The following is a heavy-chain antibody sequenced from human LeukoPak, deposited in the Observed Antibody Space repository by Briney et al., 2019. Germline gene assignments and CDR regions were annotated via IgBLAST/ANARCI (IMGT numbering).Heavy chain of an antibody. CDR2: IIPIFGTA. D-gene: IGHD6-13*01. CDR3: ARKLDSWSYYYGMDV. V-gene: IGHV1-69*13. Sequence: WASVKVSCKASGGTFSSYAISWVRQAPGQGLEWMGGIIPIFGTANYAQKFQGRVTITADESTSTAYMELSSLRSEDTAVYYCARKLDSWSYYYGMDVWAKGPRSPSP. CDR1: GGTFSSYA. J-gene: IGHJ6*02.